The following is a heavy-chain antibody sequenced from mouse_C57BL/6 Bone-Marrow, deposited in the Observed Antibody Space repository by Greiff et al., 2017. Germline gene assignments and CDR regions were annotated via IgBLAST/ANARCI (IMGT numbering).Heavy chain of an antibody. CDR1: GYTFTTYP. J-gene: IGHJ2*01. CDR2: FHPYNDDT. CDR3: ARSSTFFYYFDY. V-gene: IGHV1-47*01. Sequence: VKLQESGAELVKPGASVKMSCKASGYTFTTYPIEWMKQNHGKSLEWIGNFHPYNDDTKYNEKFKGKATLTVEKSPNTVYLELSRLTSDDSAVYYCARSSTFFYYFDYWGQGTTLTVSS. D-gene: IGHD5-1*01.